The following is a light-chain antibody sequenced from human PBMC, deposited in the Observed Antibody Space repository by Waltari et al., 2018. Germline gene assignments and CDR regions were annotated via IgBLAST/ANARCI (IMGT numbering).Light chain of an antibody. CDR2: VNSDGSH. Sequence: QLVLTQSPSASAYLGASVKPTCTLSSGHSTNVIAWLQKRPEKGPRYLMKVNSDGSHNKGDEIPDRFSGSSSGAERYLTISSLQSEDEADYYCQTGGHGTWVFGGGTKLTVL. J-gene: IGLJ3*02. CDR3: QTGGHGTWV. CDR1: SGHSTNV. V-gene: IGLV4-69*01.